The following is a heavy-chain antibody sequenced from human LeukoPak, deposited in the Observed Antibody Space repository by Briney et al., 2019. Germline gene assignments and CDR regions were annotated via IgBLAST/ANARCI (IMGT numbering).Heavy chain of an antibody. D-gene: IGHD2-21*01. CDR3: ARVLCGDYFDY. V-gene: IGHV3-66*01. J-gene: IGHJ4*02. Sequence: PSETLSLTCAVYGGSFSGYYWSWIRQAPGKGLEWVSVIYSGGSTYYADSVKGRFTISRDNSKNTLYLQMNSLRAEDTAVYYCARVLCGDYFDYWGQGTLVTVSS. CDR1: GGSFSGYY. CDR2: IYSGGST.